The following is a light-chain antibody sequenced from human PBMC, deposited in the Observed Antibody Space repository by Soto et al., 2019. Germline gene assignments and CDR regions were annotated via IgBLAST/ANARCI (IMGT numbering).Light chain of an antibody. Sequence: QSVLTQPPSVSGAPGQRVTISCTGTSSNIGAGYDVNWYQHLPGAAPKPLIYTNGNRPSGVPDRFSGSKSGTSASLAITGLQAEDEADYYCQSYDSGLSGSVFGGGTKLTVL. CDR1: SSNIGAGYD. J-gene: IGLJ3*02. CDR3: QSYDSGLSGSV. CDR2: TNG. V-gene: IGLV1-40*01.